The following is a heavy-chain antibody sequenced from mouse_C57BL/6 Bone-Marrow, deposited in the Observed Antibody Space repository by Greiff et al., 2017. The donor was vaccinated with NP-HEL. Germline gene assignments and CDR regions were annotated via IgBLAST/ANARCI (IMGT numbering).Heavy chain of an antibody. Sequence: EVQLQESGPGLVKPSQSLSLTCSVTGYSITSGYYWNWIRQFPGNKLEWMGYISYDGSNNYNPSLKNRISITRDTSKNQFFLKLNSVTTEDTATYYCARGGGYSFAYWGQGTLVTVSA. J-gene: IGHJ3*01. CDR2: ISYDGSN. D-gene: IGHD2-3*01. CDR3: ARGGGYSFAY. V-gene: IGHV3-6*01. CDR1: GYSITSGYY.